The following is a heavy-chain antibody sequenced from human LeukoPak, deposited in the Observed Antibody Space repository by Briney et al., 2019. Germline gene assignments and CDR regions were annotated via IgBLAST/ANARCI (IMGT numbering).Heavy chain of an antibody. Sequence: GGSLRLSCAASGFPFRSYAMSWVRQAPGKGLEWVSLISGGGDVTYYADSIKGRFTISRDNSKNTLYLQMNSLRAEDTAVYYCARDGQLQRYYYYGMDVWGQGTTVTVSS. CDR3: ARDGQLQRYYYYGMDV. D-gene: IGHD2-2*01. CDR1: GFPFRSYA. CDR2: ISGGGDVT. V-gene: IGHV3-23*01. J-gene: IGHJ6*02.